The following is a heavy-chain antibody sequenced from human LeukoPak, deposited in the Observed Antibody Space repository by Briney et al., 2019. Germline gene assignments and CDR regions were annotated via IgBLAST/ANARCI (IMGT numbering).Heavy chain of an antibody. D-gene: IGHD2-15*01. J-gene: IGHJ4*02. CDR3: ARDDPEGYCSGGSCRDY. CDR2: IYFSGST. Sequence: SETLSLTCTVSGGSISSSSSYWGWIRQPPGKGLEWMGSIYFSGSTYNNPSLKSRVTISVDTSRNQFSLKLSSVTAADTAVYYCARDDPEGYCSGGSCRDYWGQGTLVTVSS. CDR1: GGSISSSSSY. V-gene: IGHV4-39*07.